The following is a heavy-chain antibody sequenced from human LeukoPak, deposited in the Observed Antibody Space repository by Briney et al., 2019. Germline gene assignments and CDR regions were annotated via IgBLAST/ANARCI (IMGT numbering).Heavy chain of an antibody. Sequence: SETLSLTCTVSGGSISSHYWSWIRQPPGKGLEWIGYIYYSGSTNYNPSLKSRVTISVDTSKNQFSLKLSSVTAADTAVYYCASFTDYDNLGYAFDIWGQGTMVTVSS. D-gene: IGHD4-17*01. CDR2: IYYSGST. V-gene: IGHV4-59*11. J-gene: IGHJ3*02. CDR1: GGSISSHY. CDR3: ASFTDYDNLGYAFDI.